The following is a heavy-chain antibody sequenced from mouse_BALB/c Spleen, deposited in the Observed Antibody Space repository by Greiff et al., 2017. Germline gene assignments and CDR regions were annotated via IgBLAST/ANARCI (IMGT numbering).Heavy chain of an antibody. CDR2: ISSGGSYT. D-gene: IGHD1-1*01. J-gene: IGHJ4*01. CDR1: GFTFSSYT. CDR3: ARHLRGGSYAMDY. V-gene: IGHV5-6*01. Sequence: EVQVVESGGGLVKPGGSLKLSCAASGFTFSSYTMSWVRQTPDKRLEWVATISSGGSYTYYPDSVKGRFTISRDNAKNTLYLQMSSLKSEDTAMYYCARHLRGGSYAMDYWGQGTSVTVSS.